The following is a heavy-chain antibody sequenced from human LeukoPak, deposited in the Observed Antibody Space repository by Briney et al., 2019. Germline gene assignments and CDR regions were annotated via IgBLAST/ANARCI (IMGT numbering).Heavy chain of an antibody. CDR2: ISSSSSYI. Sequence: AGGSLRLSCAASEFTVSSYSMNWVRQAPGKGLEWVSSISSSSSYIYYADSVKGRFTISRDNAKNSLYLQMNSLRAEDTAVYYCARMAATIEDYWGQGTLVTVSS. V-gene: IGHV3-21*01. J-gene: IGHJ4*02. D-gene: IGHD5-24*01. CDR3: ARMAATIEDY. CDR1: EFTVSSYS.